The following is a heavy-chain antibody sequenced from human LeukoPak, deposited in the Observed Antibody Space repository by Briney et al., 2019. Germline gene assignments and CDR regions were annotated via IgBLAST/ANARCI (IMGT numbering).Heavy chain of an antibody. CDR1: GFTFSTNW. D-gene: IGHD3-22*01. J-gene: IGHJ4*02. Sequence: GSLRLSCAASGFTFSTNWMHWVRQAPGKGLVWVSRINSDGRSTSYAGSVKGRFTISRDNAKNTLYLQMNSLRAEDTAVYYCAKGPYYYDSSAPPGSLDYWGQGTLVTVSS. V-gene: IGHV3-74*01. CDR3: AKGPYYYDSSAPPGSLDY. CDR2: INSDGRST.